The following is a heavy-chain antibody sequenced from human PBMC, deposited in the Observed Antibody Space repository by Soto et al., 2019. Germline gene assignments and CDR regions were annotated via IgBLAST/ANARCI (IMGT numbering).Heavy chain of an antibody. CDR3: AKDRFDYGSGSYQVY. Sequence: WGSLRLSCAASGFTFSSYAMSWSRQAPGKGLEWVSAISGSGGSTYYADSVKGRFTISRDNSKNTLYLQMNSLRAEDTAVYYCAKDRFDYGSGSYQVYWGQGTLVNVSS. CDR1: GFTFSSYA. CDR2: ISGSGGST. J-gene: IGHJ4*02. V-gene: IGHV3-23*01. D-gene: IGHD3-10*01.